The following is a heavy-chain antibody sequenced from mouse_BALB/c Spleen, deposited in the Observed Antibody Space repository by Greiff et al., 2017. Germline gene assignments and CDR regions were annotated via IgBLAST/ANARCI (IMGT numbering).Heavy chain of an antibody. V-gene: IGHV7-3*02. CDR3: ARLGRDPYAMDY. CDR1: GFTFTDYY. CDR2: IRNKANGYTT. Sequence: EVKVVESGGGLVQPGGSLRLSCATSGFTFTDYYMSWVRQPPGKALEWLGFIRNKANGYTTEYSASVKGRFTISRDNSQSILYLQMNTLRAEDSATYYCARLGRDPYAMDYWGQGTSVTVSS. J-gene: IGHJ4*01. D-gene: IGHD4-1*01.